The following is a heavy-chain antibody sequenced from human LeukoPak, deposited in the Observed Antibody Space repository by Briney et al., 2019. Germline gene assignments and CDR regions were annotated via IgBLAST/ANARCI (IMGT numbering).Heavy chain of an antibody. CDR1: GFTFSDYY. Sequence: TGGSLRLSCAASGFTFSDYYMSWIRQAPGKGLEWVSGINWNGGHTNYADSVKGRFTISRDNAKNSLYLQMNSLRAEDTALYYCARVPPDDYGDYYYFDYWGQGTLVTVSS. CDR3: ARVPPDDYGDYYYFDY. D-gene: IGHD4-17*01. CDR2: INWNGGHT. J-gene: IGHJ4*02. V-gene: IGHV3-20*04.